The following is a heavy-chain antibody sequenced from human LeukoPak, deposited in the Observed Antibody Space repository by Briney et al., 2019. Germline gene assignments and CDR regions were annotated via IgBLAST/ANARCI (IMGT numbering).Heavy chain of an antibody. CDR3: ARAGFTVAGSFDY. D-gene: IGHD6-19*01. Sequence: GGSLRLPCAASGFTFSSYWMSWVRQAPGKGLEWVANIKQDGSEKYYVDSVKGRFTISRDNAKNSLYLQMNSLRAEDTAVYYCARAGFTVAGSFDYWGQGTLVTVSS. J-gene: IGHJ4*02. V-gene: IGHV3-7*01. CDR1: GFTFSSYW. CDR2: IKQDGSEK.